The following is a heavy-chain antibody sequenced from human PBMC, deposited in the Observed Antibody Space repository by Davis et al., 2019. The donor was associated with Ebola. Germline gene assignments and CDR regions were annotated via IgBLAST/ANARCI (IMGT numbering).Heavy chain of an antibody. CDR3: ARGEDNSGWYSGWWFDP. CDR1: GGTFSSYT. CDR2: IFPRDSDT. J-gene: IGHJ5*02. Sequence: KVSCKASGGTFSSYTISWVRQMPGKGLEWVGIIFPRDSDTRYSPSFQGQVTISADKSISTTYLQWSRLKASDTAMYFCARGEDNSGWYSGWWFDPWGQGTLVTVSS. V-gene: IGHV5-51*01. D-gene: IGHD6-19*01.